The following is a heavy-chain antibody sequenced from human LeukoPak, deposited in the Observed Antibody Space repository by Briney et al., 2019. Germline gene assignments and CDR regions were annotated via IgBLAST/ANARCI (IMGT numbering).Heavy chain of an antibody. CDR1: GYSISSGYY. D-gene: IGHD7-27*01. CDR2: IDYSGST. Sequence: SETLSLTCTVSGYSISSGYYWGWIRQPPGKGLEWIGYIDYSGSTNYNPSLKSRVTISRDTSKNQFSLKLNSVSAADTAVYYCGRDREGNWVDYWGQGTLVTVSS. CDR3: GRDREGNWVDY. V-gene: IGHV4-61*01. J-gene: IGHJ4*02.